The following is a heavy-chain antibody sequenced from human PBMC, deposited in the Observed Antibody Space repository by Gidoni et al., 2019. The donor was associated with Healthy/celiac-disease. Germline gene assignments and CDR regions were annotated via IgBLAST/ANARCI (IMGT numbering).Heavy chain of an antibody. Sequence: EVQLVESGGGLVQPGGSLRLSCSASGFTFRSYWMSWVRQAPGKGLEWVANIKQDGSEKYYVDSVKGRFTISRDNAKNSLYLQMNSLRAEDTAVYYCARDSGFGEYYYYYYYMDVWGKGTTVTVSS. CDR1: GFTFRSYW. CDR2: IKQDGSEK. V-gene: IGHV3-7*01. J-gene: IGHJ6*03. D-gene: IGHD3-10*01. CDR3: ARDSGFGEYYYYYYYMDV.